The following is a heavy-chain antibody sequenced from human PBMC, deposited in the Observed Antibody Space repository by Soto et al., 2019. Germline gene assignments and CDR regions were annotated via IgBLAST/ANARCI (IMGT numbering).Heavy chain of an antibody. D-gene: IGHD3-22*01. CDR1: GFTFSSYW. CDR3: ARFEQSYYDSSFDYFDY. V-gene: IGHV3-74*01. Sequence: GGSLRLSCAASGFTFSSYWIHWVRQAPWKGLVWVSRINSDGSSTSYADSVKGRFTISRDNAKKTLYLQMNSLRAEDTAVYYCARFEQSYYDSSFDYFDYWGQRILISVCS. J-gene: IGHJ4*02. CDR2: INSDGSST.